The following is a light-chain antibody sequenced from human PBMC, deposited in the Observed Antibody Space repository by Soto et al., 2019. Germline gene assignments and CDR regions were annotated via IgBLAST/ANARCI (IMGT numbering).Light chain of an antibody. CDR1: QSVSSY. V-gene: IGKV3-11*01. J-gene: IGKJ5*01. CDR2: DAS. CDR3: RQRSNWRIT. Sequence: EIVLTQSPATLSLSPGERATLSCRASQSVSSYLAWYQQQPGQAPRLLIYDASNRATGIPARFSGSGSGTEFTLTISSLEPEDFAVYYCRQRSNWRITFGQGTRLEIK.